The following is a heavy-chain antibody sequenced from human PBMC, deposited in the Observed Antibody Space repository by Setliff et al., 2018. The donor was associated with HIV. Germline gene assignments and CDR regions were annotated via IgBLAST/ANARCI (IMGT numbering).Heavy chain of an antibody. CDR1: GGSISNYY. Sequence: KTSETLSLTCTVSGGSISNYYWSWIRQPPGKGLEWIGYISYTGTTKYNPSLKSRVTISVDTSKNQFSLKLSSVTAADTAVYYCASEAWTSYRSSSGYYYYYMDVWGKGTTVTVSS. CDR2: ISYTGTT. V-gene: IGHV4-59*01. J-gene: IGHJ6*03. D-gene: IGHD6-6*01. CDR3: ASEAWTSYRSSSGYYYYYMDV.